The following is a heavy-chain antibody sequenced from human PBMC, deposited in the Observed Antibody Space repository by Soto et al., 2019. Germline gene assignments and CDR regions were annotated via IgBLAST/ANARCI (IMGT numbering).Heavy chain of an antibody. CDR2: INPNSGGT. Sequence: GASVKVSSKASGYTFTGYYMHSVRQAPGQGLEWMGWINPNSGGTNYAQKFQGWVTMTRDTAISTAYMELSRLRSDDTAVYYSARGLPVAGTVDFDYWGQGTLVTVSS. V-gene: IGHV1-2*04. CDR1: GYTFTGYY. J-gene: IGHJ4*02. CDR3: ARGLPVAGTVDFDY. D-gene: IGHD6-19*01.